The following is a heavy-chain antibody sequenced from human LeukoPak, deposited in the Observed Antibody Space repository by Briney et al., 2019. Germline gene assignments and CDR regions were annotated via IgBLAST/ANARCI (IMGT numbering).Heavy chain of an antibody. CDR3: ARDRTPLWFGELPNTNYYYYMDV. CDR1: GFTFSSYA. CDR2: ISSNGCST. V-gene: IGHV3-64*01. D-gene: IGHD3-10*01. Sequence: GGSLRLSCAASGFTFSSYAMHWVRQAPGKGLEYVSAISSNGCSTYYANSVKGRFTISRDNSKNTLYLQMGSLRAEDMAVYYCARDRTPLWFGELPNTNYYYYMDVWGKGTTVTVSS. J-gene: IGHJ6*03.